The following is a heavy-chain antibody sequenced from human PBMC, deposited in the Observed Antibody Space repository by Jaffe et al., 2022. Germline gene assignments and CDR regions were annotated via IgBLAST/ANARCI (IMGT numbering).Heavy chain of an antibody. J-gene: IGHJ4*02. Sequence: EVQLVESGGGLVQPGGSLRLSCAASGFTFSSYWMHWVRQAPGKGLVWVSRINSDGSSTSYADSVKGRFTISRDNAKNTLYLQMNSLRAEDTAVYYCARVPAQEFDDYGDYLLPLFWDYWGQGTLVTVSS. CDR2: INSDGSST. CDR1: GFTFSSYW. V-gene: IGHV3-74*01. CDR3: ARVPAQEFDDYGDYLLPLFWDY. D-gene: IGHD4-17*01.